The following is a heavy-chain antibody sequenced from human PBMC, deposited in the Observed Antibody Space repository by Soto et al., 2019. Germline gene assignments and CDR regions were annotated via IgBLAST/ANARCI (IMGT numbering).Heavy chain of an antibody. D-gene: IGHD1-26*01. V-gene: IGHV3-53*01. CDR1: GFTVSTSQ. CDR3: AKDSISDRETFNFDS. J-gene: IGHJ4*02. Sequence: QPGGSLRLSCAASGFTVSTSQMTWVRQAPGKGLEWVSGISGGGGTYYADSVKGRFIISRDNSKNTVYLQMNSLRAEDTAFYYCAKDSISDRETFNFDSWGQGT. CDR2: ISGGGGT.